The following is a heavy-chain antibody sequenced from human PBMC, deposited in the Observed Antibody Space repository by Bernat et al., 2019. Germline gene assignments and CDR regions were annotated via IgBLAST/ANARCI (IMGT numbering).Heavy chain of an antibody. CDR1: GFPLSASSMG. D-gene: IGHD6-19*01. J-gene: IGHJ4*02. CDR3: ARIQKDSRGWYSLFH. CDR2: IFSIDEK. Sequence: QVTLKESGPVVVKPTETLTLTCTVSGFPLSASSMGVSWIRQSPGKALEWLAHIFSIDEKSFSTSLESRLAISKDTSKSQVVLTMTNMDPVDTGTYYCARIQKDSRGWYSLFHWGQGILVTVSS. V-gene: IGHV2-26*01.